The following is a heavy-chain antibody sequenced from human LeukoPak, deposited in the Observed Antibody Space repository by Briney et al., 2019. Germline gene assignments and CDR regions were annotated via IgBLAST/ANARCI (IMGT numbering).Heavy chain of an antibody. D-gene: IGHD3-10*01. Sequence: ASVKVSCKASGYTFTGYYMHWVRQAPGQGLERMGWINPNSGGTNYAQRFQGRVTMTRDTSISTAYMELSRLRSDDTAVYYCAREVSYYGSAPGKGTQPPFDYWGQGTLVTVSS. CDR2: INPNSGGT. V-gene: IGHV1-2*02. CDR1: GYTFTGYY. J-gene: IGHJ4*02. CDR3: AREVSYYGSAPGKGTQPPFDY.